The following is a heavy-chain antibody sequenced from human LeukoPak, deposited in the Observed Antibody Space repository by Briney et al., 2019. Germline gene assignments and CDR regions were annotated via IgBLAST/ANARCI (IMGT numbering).Heavy chain of an antibody. CDR3: AREVTMNAFDI. CDR1: GFTVSSNY. Sequence: PGGSLRLSCAASGFTVSSNYMSWVRQAPGKGLEWVSVIYSGGSTYYADSVKGRFTISRDNSKNTLYLQMNSLRAEDTAVYYCAREVTMNAFDIWGQGTMVTVSS. CDR2: IYSGGST. V-gene: IGHV3-53*01. J-gene: IGHJ3*02. D-gene: IGHD3-3*01.